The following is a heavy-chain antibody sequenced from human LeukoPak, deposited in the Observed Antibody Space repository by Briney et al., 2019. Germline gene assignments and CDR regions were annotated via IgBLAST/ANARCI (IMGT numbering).Heavy chain of an antibody. J-gene: IGHJ4*02. Sequence: PGGSLRLSCAASGFTFSSFGMHWVRQAPGKGLEWVAIVWSGGDKRYHADSVQGRFTISRDNSKNTLYLQMNSLRVEDTGLYYCAKELDYGGNSAGYFASWGQGILVTVSS. CDR3: AKELDYGGNSAGYFAS. CDR2: VWSGGDKR. CDR1: GFTFSSFG. D-gene: IGHD4-23*01. V-gene: IGHV3-30*02.